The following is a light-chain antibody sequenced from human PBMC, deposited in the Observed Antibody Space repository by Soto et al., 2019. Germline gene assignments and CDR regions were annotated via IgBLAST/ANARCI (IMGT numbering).Light chain of an antibody. J-gene: IGLJ7*01. CDR1: TSNIAGNT. V-gene: IGLV1-44*01. Sequence: QSALTQPPSLSGTPGQRVTISCSGSTSNIAGNTVHWYQHLPETAPKLLIYIDDQRPSGVPDRFSGSKSGTSASLAISGLQSEDEADYYCATWDASLNAAVFGGGTPLTVL. CDR2: IDD. CDR3: ATWDASLNAAV.